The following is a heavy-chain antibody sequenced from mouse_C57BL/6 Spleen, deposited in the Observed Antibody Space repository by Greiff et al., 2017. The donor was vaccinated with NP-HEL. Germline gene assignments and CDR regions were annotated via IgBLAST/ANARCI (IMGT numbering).Heavy chain of an antibody. CDR1: GFTFSDYG. V-gene: IGHV5-17*01. CDR2: ISSGSSTI. CDR3: ARPGGYGAMDY. J-gene: IGHJ4*01. Sequence: EVQGVESGGGLVKPGGSLKLSCAASGFTFSDYGMHWVRQAPEKGLEWVAYISSGSSTIYYADTVKGRCTISRNNAKNTLFLQMTSLRSEDTDMYYGARPGGYGAMDYWGQGTSVTVSS. D-gene: IGHD2-2*01.